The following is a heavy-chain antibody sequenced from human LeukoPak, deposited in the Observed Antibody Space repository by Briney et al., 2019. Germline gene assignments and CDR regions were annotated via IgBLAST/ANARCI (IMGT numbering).Heavy chain of an antibody. Sequence: GGSLRLSCAASGFTFSDYYMSWIRQAPGKGLEGISYISSNGRTIYYADSVKGRFTLSRDNARKSVYLQMNSLRAEDTAIYYCARTQQWLVLGFDPWGQGTLVTVSS. D-gene: IGHD6-19*01. CDR3: ARTQQWLVLGFDP. J-gene: IGHJ5*02. CDR1: GFTFSDYY. V-gene: IGHV3-11*01. CDR2: ISSNGRTI.